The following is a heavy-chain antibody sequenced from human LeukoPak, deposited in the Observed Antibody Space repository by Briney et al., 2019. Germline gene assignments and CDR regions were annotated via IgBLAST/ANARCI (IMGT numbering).Heavy chain of an antibody. CDR3: AREEGTYYFDGSGYFAY. CDR2: IYSSGST. V-gene: IGHV4-4*07. Sequence: MSSETLSLTCTVSGDSISDYYWSWIRQPAGKGLEWIGRIYSSGSTNYNPSLKSRGTMSVDTSKNQFSLKLSSVTAADTAVYYCAREEGTYYFDGSGYFAYWGQGTLVTVSS. D-gene: IGHD3-22*01. J-gene: IGHJ4*02. CDR1: GDSISDYY.